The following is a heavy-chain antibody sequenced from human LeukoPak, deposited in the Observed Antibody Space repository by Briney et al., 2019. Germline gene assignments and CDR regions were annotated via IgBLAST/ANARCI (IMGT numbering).Heavy chain of an antibody. D-gene: IGHD5-18*01. CDR1: GYTFTSYD. J-gene: IGHJ2*01. CDR2: MNPNSGNT. V-gene: IGHV1-8*01. CDR3: ARTEGYSYGPPGWYFDL. Sequence: ASVKVSCKASGYTFTSYDINWVRQATGQGLEWMGWMNPNSGNTGYAQKFQGRVTITADESTSTAYMELSSLRSEDTAVYYCARTEGYSYGPPGWYFDLWGRGTLVTVSS.